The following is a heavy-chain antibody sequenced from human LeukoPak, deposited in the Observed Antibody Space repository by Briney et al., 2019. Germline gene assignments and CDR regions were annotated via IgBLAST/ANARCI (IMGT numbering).Heavy chain of an antibody. V-gene: IGHV5-51*01. CDR3: ARYRYCSGGSCGDFDY. CDR2: IYPGDSDT. D-gene: IGHD2-15*01. Sequence: GESLKISCKGSGYSFTSYWIGWVRQMPGKGLEWMGIIYPGDSDTRYSPSFQGQVTISADKSISTAYLQWSSLKASDTAMYYCARYRYCSGGSCGDFDYWGQGTLVTVSS. CDR1: GYSFTSYW. J-gene: IGHJ4*02.